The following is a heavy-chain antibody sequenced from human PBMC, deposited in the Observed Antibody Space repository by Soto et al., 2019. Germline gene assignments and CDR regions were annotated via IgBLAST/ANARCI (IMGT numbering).Heavy chain of an antibody. V-gene: IGHV4-59*08. CDR2: IYYSGST. CDR3: ARHADTYYDFYNYYYMDV. J-gene: IGHJ6*03. D-gene: IGHD3-3*01. CDR1: GGSISSYY. Sequence: SETLSLTCTVSGGSISSYYWSLIRQPPGKGLEWIGYIYYSGSTNYNPSLKSRVTISVDTSKNQFSLKLSSVTAADTAVYYCARHADTYYDFYNYYYMDVWGKGTTVTVSS.